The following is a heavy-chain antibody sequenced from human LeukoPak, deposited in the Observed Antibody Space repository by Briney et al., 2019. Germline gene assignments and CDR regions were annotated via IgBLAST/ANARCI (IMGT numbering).Heavy chain of an antibody. V-gene: IGHV3-23*01. J-gene: IGHJ4*02. Sequence: GGSLRLSCAASGFTFSTYAMSWVRQAPGKGLEWVSAISGSGASTYYADSVKGRFTISRDNSKNTLYLQMNSLRAEDTAVYYCAKDEVGFGDYWGQGTLVTVSS. CDR2: ISGSGAST. CDR3: AKDEVGFGDY. CDR1: GFTFSTYA. D-gene: IGHD3-10*01.